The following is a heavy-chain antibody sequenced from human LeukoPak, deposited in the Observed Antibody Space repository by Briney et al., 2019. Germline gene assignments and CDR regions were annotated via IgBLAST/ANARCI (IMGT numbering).Heavy chain of an antibody. CDR2: IRSKANSYAT. CDR3: TSQSGGYCSGGSCYRRTY. J-gene: IGHJ4*02. D-gene: IGHD2-15*01. CDR1: GFTFSGSA. Sequence: GGSLRLSCAASGFTFSGSAMHWVRQASGKGLEWVGRIRSKANSYATAYAASVKGRFTISRDDSKNTAYLQMNSLKAEDTAVYYCTSQSGGYCSGGSCYRRTYWGQGTLVTVSS. V-gene: IGHV3-73*01.